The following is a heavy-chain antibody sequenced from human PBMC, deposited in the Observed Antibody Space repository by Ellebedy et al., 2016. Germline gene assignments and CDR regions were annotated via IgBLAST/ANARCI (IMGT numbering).Heavy chain of an antibody. Sequence: SETLSLTXAVYGGSFSGYYWSWIRQLPGKGLEWIGEINHSGSTNYNPSLKSRVTISVDTSKNQFSLKLSSVTAADTAVYYCARGFWNYYGSGSYRGWFDPWGQGTLVTVSS. CDR2: INHSGST. CDR3: ARGFWNYYGSGSYRGWFDP. V-gene: IGHV4-34*01. CDR1: GGSFSGYY. D-gene: IGHD3-10*01. J-gene: IGHJ5*02.